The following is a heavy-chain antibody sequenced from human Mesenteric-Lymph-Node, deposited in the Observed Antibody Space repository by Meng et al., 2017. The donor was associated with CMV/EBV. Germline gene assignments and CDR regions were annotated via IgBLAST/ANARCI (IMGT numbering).Heavy chain of an antibody. D-gene: IGHD6-6*01. CDR3: ARDPSYSRSSYYGMDV. CDR2: ISATSTYV. CDR1: GFNFSTYN. Sequence: LSLTCAASGFNFSTYNMDWVRQAPGKGLEWVSSISATSTYVYYVDSVKGRFTISRDNSKNSLYLQMNSLRTEDTAVYYCARDPSYSRSSYYGMDVWGQGTTVTVSS. V-gene: IGHV3-21*01. J-gene: IGHJ6*02.